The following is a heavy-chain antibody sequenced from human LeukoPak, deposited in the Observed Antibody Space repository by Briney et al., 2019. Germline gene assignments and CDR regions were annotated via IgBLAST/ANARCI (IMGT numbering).Heavy chain of an antibody. J-gene: IGHJ4*02. CDR2: IYPDDSDS. CDR1: GYSFDYYW. CDR3: ARVGSVTNFGVVSYYFDY. Sequence: GESLKISCKASGYSFDYYWIAWVRQMPGKGLEWMGIIYPDDSDSTYSPSFQGQVTVSVDKSINTAYLQWSSLKASNTAIYYCARVGSVTNFGVVSYYFDYWGQGTLVTVSS. V-gene: IGHV5-51*01. D-gene: IGHD3-3*01.